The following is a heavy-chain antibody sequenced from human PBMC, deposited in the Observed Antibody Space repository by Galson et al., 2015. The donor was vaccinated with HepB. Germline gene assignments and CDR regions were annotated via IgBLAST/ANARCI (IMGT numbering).Heavy chain of an antibody. CDR3: ARDRDRTTFFFDH. J-gene: IGHJ4*02. V-gene: IGHV3-33*08. CDR2: FWNERDSE. CDR1: GFTLSDYY. D-gene: IGHD2/OR15-2a*01. Sequence: SLRLSCAASGFTLSDYYMDWVRQAPGKGLEWVAVFWNERDSEYYADSVKGRFTVSRDISKNTLYLEMNSLRAEDTAVYYCARDRDRTTFFFDHWGQGTLVTVSS.